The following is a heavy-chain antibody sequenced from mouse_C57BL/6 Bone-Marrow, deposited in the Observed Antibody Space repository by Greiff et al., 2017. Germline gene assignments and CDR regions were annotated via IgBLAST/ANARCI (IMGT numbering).Heavy chain of an antibody. CDR1: GYTFTSYW. D-gene: IGHD1-1*01. CDR2: IDPSDSYT. Sequence: QVQLQQPGAELVRPGTSVKLSCKASGYTFTSYWMHWVKQRPGQGLEWIGVIDPSDSYTNYNQKFKGKATLTVDKSSSTAYMELRSLTSEDSAVYYCTRDYYGSRVYYYAMDYWGQGTSVTVSS. V-gene: IGHV1-59*01. J-gene: IGHJ4*01. CDR3: TRDYYGSRVYYYAMDY.